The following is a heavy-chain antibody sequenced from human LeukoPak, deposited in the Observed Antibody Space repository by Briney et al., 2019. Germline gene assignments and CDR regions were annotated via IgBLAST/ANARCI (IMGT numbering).Heavy chain of an antibody. D-gene: IGHD2-2*01. J-gene: IGHJ6*03. CDR3: ARHRYCSSTSCRRIYYYYYMDV. CDR1: GGSISSGGYY. CDR2: IYHSGST. V-gene: IGHV4-30-2*01. Sequence: PSETLSLTCTVSGGSISSGGYYWSWIRQPPGKGLEWIGYIYHSGSTYYNPSLKSRVTISVDTSKNQFSLKLSSVTAADTAVYYCARHRYCSSTSCRRIYYYYYMDVWGKGTTVTVSS.